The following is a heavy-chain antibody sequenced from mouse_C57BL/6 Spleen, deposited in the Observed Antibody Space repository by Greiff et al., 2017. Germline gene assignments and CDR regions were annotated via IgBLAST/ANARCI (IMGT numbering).Heavy chain of an antibody. CDR3: ARDGTAQATGFAY. Sequence: QVQLQQPGAELVKPGASVKLSCKASGYTFTSYWMHWVKQRPGQGLEWIGMIHPNSGSTNYNEKFKSKATLTVDKSSSTAYMQLSSLTSEYSAVYYCARDGTAQATGFAYWGQGTLVTVSA. V-gene: IGHV1-64*01. J-gene: IGHJ3*01. CDR1: GYTFTSYW. D-gene: IGHD3-2*02. CDR2: IHPNSGST.